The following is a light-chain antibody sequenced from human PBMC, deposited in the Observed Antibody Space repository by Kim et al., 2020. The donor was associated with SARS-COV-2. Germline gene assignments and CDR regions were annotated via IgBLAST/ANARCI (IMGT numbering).Light chain of an antibody. CDR2: GET. V-gene: IGKV3-20*01. CDR1: QRVGSAY. Sequence: AAPSCRASQRVGSAYIAWFQHRPGQPPRLLVFGETGRATGIPDRFSVSGSGTDSTLTISRLEPEDFAVYYCHQYGDSPRTFGPGTRLEIK. J-gene: IGKJ5*01. CDR3: HQYGDSPRT.